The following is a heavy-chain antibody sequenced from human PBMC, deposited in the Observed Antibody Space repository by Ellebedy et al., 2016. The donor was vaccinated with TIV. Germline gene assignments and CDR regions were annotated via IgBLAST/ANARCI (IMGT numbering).Heavy chain of an antibody. Sequence: MPSETLSLTCTVSSGSISNYYWSWIRQPAGKGLEWIGRFYPSGSTKYNPSLKSRVTMSVDTSKKQISLRLSSVTAADTAVYYCARDYYDSSGYYFRLWGQGTLVTVYS. V-gene: IGHV4-4*07. CDR2: FYPSGST. D-gene: IGHD3-22*01. J-gene: IGHJ4*02. CDR1: SGSISNYY. CDR3: ARDYYDSSGYYFRL.